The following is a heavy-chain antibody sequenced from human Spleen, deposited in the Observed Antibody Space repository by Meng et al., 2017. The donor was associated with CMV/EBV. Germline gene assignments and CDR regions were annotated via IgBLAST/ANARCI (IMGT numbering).Heavy chain of an antibody. J-gene: IGHJ4*02. D-gene: IGHD1-7*01. Sequence: GESLKISCAASGFTFSDHYMDWVRQAPGKGLEWVGRTRNKANSYTTGYAASVKGRFNISRDDSKNALYLQMNSLKTEDTAVYYCARVGTGTTSFDYWGQGTLVTVSS. CDR3: ARVGTGTTSFDY. CDR2: TRNKANSYTT. CDR1: GFTFSDHY. V-gene: IGHV3-72*01.